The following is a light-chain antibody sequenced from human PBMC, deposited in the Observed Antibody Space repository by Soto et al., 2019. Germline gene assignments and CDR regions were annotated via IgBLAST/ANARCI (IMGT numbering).Light chain of an antibody. CDR1: QTISTW. CDR3: QQYNSWPYT. J-gene: IGKJ2*01. Sequence: DIQMTQSPSTLSASVGHIVTITCRASQTISTWLAWYQQKPGKAPKFLIYKASTLETGVPSRFRGSGSGTEFTLTISSLQPDDIATYYCQQYNSWPYTFGQGTKLEIK. CDR2: KAS. V-gene: IGKV1-5*03.